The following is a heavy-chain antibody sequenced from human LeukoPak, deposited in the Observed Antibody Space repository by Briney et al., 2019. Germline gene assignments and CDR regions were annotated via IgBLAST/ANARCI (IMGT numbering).Heavy chain of an antibody. CDR2: ISVYKTNA. V-gene: IGHV1-18*04. CDR1: GYAFDSHG. J-gene: IGHJ6*02. D-gene: IGHD3-10*01. CDR3: ARDEGKWFGESYYYYYGMDV. Sequence: ASVKVSCKASGYAFDSHGISWVRQVPGQGLEWMGWISVYKTNATYAEKFQDRVTMTTDTSTSTAYMELRRLTSDDTAVYYCARDEGKWFGESYYYYYGMDVWGQGTTVSVSS.